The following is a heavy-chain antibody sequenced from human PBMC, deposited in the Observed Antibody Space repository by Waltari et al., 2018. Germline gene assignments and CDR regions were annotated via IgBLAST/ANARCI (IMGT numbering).Heavy chain of an antibody. D-gene: IGHD6-6*01. V-gene: IGHV3-7*01. CDR3: ARDHPGSAQVFDF. CDR2: IKEDGSQR. J-gene: IGHJ4*02. Sequence: EVQLVESGGGLVQPGGSLRLSCAASGFTFSREWMNWVRQAPGNGLAWVANIKEDGSQRYYVDSVNGRFTISRDNAKNSLYLHMNSLRLEDTALYYCARDHPGSAQVFDFWGQGAQVTVSS. CDR1: GFTFSREW.